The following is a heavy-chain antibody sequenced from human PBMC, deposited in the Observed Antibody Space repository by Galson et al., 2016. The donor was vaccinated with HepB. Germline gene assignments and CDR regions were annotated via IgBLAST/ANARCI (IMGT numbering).Heavy chain of an antibody. CDR2: IHGDDVK. Sequence: PALVKPTQTLTLTCKYSGFSLNNAALGVAWIRQPPGKAPEWLAVIHGDDVKRHSPSLENRLSITKDTSKNQVILTMTEMDPVDTATYYCARSPGDIDCYGRGFDIWGRGTMVTVS. D-gene: IGHD2-21*02. V-gene: IGHV2-5*02. J-gene: IGHJ3*02. CDR1: GFSLNNAALG. CDR3: ARSPGDIDCYGRGFDI.